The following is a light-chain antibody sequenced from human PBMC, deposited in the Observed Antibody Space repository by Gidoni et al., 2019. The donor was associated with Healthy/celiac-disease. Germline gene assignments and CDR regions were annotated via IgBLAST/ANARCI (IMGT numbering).Light chain of an antibody. J-gene: IGKJ4*02. V-gene: IGKV4-1*01. Sequence: IVMPRSPDSLAVSLGERPTINCKSSQSVLYSSNNKNYLAWYQQKPGQPPKLLIYWASTRESGGPDRFSGSGSGTDFTLTISSLQAEDVAVYYCQQYYSTPPTFGGGTKVEIK. CDR2: WAS. CDR1: QSVLYSSNNKNY. CDR3: QQYYSTPPT.